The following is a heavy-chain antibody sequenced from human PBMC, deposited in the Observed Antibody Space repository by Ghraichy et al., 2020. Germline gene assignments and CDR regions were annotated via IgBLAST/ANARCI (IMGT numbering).Heavy chain of an antibody. CDR1: GGSISSSSYY. J-gene: IGHJ5*02. V-gene: IGHV4-39*07. CDR2: IYYSGST. CDR3: ARAKHSSSWYRVWFDP. D-gene: IGHD6-13*01. Sequence: SETLSLTCTVSGGSISSSSYYWGWIRQPPGKGLEWIGSIYYSGSTYYNPSLKSRVTISVDTSKNQFSLKLSSVTAADTAVYYCARAKHSSSWYRVWFDPWGQGTLVTVSS.